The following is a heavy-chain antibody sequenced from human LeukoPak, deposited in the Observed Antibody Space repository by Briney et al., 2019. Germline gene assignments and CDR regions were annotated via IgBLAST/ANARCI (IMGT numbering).Heavy chain of an antibody. V-gene: IGHV3-7*01. J-gene: IGHJ4*02. CDR3: ARDGGEDEYYDFWSGYLEIFDY. D-gene: IGHD3-3*01. CDR2: IKQDGSEK. Sequence: GGSLRLSCAASGLTFSSYWMSWVRQAPGKGLEWVANIKQDGSEKYYVDSVKGRFTISRDNAKNSLYLQMNSLRAEDTAVYYCARDGGEDEYYDFWSGYLEIFDYWGQGTLVTVSS. CDR1: GLTFSSYW.